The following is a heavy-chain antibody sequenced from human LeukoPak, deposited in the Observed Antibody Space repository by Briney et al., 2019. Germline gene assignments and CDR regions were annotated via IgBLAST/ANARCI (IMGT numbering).Heavy chain of an antibody. J-gene: IGHJ5*02. CDR1: GNTSTNYD. V-gene: IGHV1-8*01. Sequence: GASVKVSCKASGNTSTNYDINWVRQATGQGLEWMGWMNPNSGNTGYAQKFQGRVTMTRNTSITTAYMELSGLRSEDTAVYYCARPPPLEYREGTWFDPWGQGTLVTVSS. D-gene: IGHD1-1*01. CDR3: ARPPPLEYREGTWFDP. CDR2: MNPNSGNT.